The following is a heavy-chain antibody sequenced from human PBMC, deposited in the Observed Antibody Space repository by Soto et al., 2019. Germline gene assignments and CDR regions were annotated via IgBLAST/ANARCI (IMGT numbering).Heavy chain of an antibody. CDR1: GLTFISYA. CDR3: AKDRGSSWCRGCAFDI. CDR2: ISGSGGST. J-gene: IGHJ3*02. D-gene: IGHD6-13*01. V-gene: IGHV3-23*01. Sequence: GGSLRLSSAAAGLTFISYAMSWVSKKTGKGLEWVSAISGSGGSTYYADSVKGRFTISRDNSKNTLYLQMNSLRAEGTAVYYCAKDRGSSWCRGCAFDIWGQGTMVTVSS.